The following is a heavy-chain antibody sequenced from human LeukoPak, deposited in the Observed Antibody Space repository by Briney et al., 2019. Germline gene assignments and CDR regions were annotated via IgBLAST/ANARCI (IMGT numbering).Heavy chain of an antibody. Sequence: GGSQRLSCAASGFTFSSYWMHWVRQAPGKGLVWVSRINSDGSSTSYAHSAKGRFTISRDNAKNTLYLQMNSLRAEATAVYYCARKMRSGNWFVPWGHGTLVTASS. CDR1: GFTFSSYW. D-gene: IGHD5-24*01. CDR2: INSDGSST. CDR3: ARKMRSGNWFVP. J-gene: IGHJ5*02. V-gene: IGHV3-74*01.